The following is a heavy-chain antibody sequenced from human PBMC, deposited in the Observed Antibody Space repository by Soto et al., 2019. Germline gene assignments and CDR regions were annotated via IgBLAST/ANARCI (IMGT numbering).Heavy chain of an antibody. D-gene: IGHD3-10*01. CDR1: GGSFSGYY. CDR3: ARGAGLLWMHYYYGMDV. V-gene: IGHV4-34*01. CDR2: INHSGST. J-gene: IGHJ6*02. Sequence: QVQLQQWGAGLLKPSETLSLTCAVYGGSFSGYYWSWIRQPPGKGLEWIGEINHSGSTNYNPSLKSRVTISVDTSKNQFSLKLSSVTAADTAVYYCARGAGLLWMHYYYGMDVWGQGTTVTVSS.